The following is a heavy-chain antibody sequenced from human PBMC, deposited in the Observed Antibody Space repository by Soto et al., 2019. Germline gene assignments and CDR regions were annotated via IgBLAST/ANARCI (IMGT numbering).Heavy chain of an antibody. CDR3: ARGNMVRGVGWFDP. V-gene: IGHV1-69*02. J-gene: IGHJ5*02. CDR1: GGTFSSYT. Sequence: QVQLVQSGAEVKKPGSSVKVSCKASGGTFSSYTISWVRQAPGQGLEWMGRIIPILGIANYAQKFQGRVMITADKSTSTAYMELSSLRSEDTAVYYCARGNMVRGVGWFDPWGQGTLVTVSS. CDR2: IIPILGIA. D-gene: IGHD3-10*01.